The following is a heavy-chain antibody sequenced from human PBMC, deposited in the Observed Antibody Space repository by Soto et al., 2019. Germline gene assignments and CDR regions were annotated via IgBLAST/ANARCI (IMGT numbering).Heavy chain of an antibody. CDR2: IDPSDSYT. CDR1: GYSFTSYW. D-gene: IGHD2-21*02. J-gene: IGHJ4*02. Sequence: PGESLKISCKGSGYSFTSYWISWVRQMPGKGLEWMGRIDPSDSYTNYSPSFQGHVTISADKSISTAYLQWSSLKASDTAMYYCAREEVVTAIIWGIDYWGQGTLVTVSS. V-gene: IGHV5-10-1*01. CDR3: AREEVVTAIIWGIDY.